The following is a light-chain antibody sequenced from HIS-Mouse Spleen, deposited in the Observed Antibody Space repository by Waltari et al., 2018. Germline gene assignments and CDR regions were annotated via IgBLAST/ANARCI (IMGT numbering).Light chain of an antibody. Sequence: SYELTQPPSVSVSPGQTARITCSVDALPKHYAYWYQQKPGQAPVLVIYKDSERPSGIPERFSGSSSGTTVTLTISGVQAEDEADYYCQSADSSGTIVFGTGTKVTVL. CDR2: KDS. J-gene: IGLJ1*01. V-gene: IGLV3-25*03. CDR3: QSADSSGTIV. CDR1: ALPKHY.